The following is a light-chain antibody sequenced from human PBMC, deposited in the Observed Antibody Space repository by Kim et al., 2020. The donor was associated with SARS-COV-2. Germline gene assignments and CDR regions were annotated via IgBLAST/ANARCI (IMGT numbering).Light chain of an antibody. J-gene: IGLJ3*02. CDR2: LNSDGNY. CDR1: SGHRSYA. V-gene: IGLV4-69*01. CDR3: QTWGPGIRV. Sequence: SVTLPCTRRSGHRSYAIAWHQQQPAKGARYLMKLNSDGNYIKGDGIPDRFSGSSSGAERYLSISSLQSEDEADYYCQTWGPGIRVFGGGTQLTVL.